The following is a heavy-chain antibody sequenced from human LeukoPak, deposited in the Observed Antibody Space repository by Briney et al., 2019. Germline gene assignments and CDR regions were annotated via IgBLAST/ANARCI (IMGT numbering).Heavy chain of an antibody. J-gene: IGHJ5*02. Sequence: SVKVSCKASGGTFSSYAISWVRQAPGQGLEWMGRIITILGIANYAQKFQGRVTITADKSTSTAYMELSSLRSEDTAVYYCARIEYSSSYNWFDPWGQGTLVIVSS. CDR2: IITILGIA. CDR3: ARIEYSSSYNWFDP. V-gene: IGHV1-69*04. CDR1: GGTFSSYA. D-gene: IGHD6-6*01.